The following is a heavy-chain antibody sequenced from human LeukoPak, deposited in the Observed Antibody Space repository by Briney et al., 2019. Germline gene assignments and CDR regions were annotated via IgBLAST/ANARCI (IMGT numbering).Heavy chain of an antibody. CDR3: ARVGFGAMIVVVSYYYYMDV. CDR2: MNPNSGNT. CDR1: GGTFSSYA. J-gene: IGHJ6*03. V-gene: IGHV1-8*01. Sequence: GASVKVSYKASGGTFSSYAITWARQAPGQGLEWMGWMNPNSGNTGYAQKFQGRVTMTRNTSISTAYMELRSLRSEDTAVYYCARVGFGAMIVVVSYYYYMDVWGKGTTVTVSS. D-gene: IGHD3-22*01.